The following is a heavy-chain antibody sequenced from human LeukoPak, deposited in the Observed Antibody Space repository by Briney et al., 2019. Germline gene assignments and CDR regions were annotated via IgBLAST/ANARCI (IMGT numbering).Heavy chain of an antibody. CDR2: IYYSGST. D-gene: IGHD6-19*01. V-gene: IGHV4-59*08. Sequence: SETLSLTCTVSGGSINNYYWSWVRQPPGKGLEWIGSIYYSGSTYYNPSLKSRVTISVDTSKNQFSLKLSSVTAADTAVYYCARHASSSGWTNFDYWGQGTLVTVSS. J-gene: IGHJ4*02. CDR1: GGSINNYY. CDR3: ARHASSSGWTNFDY.